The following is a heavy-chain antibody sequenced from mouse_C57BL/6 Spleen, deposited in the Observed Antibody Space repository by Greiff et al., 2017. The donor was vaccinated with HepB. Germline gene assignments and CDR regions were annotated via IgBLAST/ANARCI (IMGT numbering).Heavy chain of an antibody. CDR2: IYPGSGST. CDR3: ATSYDGSLYYFDY. Sequence: QVQLQQSGAELVRPGASVTLSCKASGYTFTDYEMHWVKQRPGQGLEWIGDIYPGSGSTNYNEKFKSKATLTVDTSSSTAYMQLSSLTSEDSAVYYCATSYDGSLYYFDYWGQGTTLTVSS. CDR1: GYTFTDYE. D-gene: IGHD2-3*01. J-gene: IGHJ2*01. V-gene: IGHV1-55*01.